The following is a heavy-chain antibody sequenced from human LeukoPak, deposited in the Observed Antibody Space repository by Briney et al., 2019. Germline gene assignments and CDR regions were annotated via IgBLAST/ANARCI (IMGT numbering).Heavy chain of an antibody. V-gene: IGHV3-7*01. J-gene: IGHJ3*02. D-gene: IGHD2-2*01. CDR1: GFTFRNYW. Sequence: PGGSLRLSCAVSGFTFRNYWMNWVRQAPGKGLEWVANIGQDGSHKYHGDSVEGRFTIFRDNARKSLDLEMTNLRVEDTAVYYFVREYYSTSGRAFDIWGQGTAVTVS. CDR3: VREYYSTSGRAFDI. CDR2: IGQDGSHK.